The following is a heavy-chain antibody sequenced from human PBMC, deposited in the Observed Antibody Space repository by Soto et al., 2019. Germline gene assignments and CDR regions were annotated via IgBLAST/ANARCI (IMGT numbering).Heavy chain of an antibody. CDR1: GFTFSSYG. J-gene: IGHJ4*02. CDR2: IWYDGSNK. CDR3: ARGIYGVVVTTDY. Sequence: QVQLVESGGGVIKPGRSLRLSCAASGFTFSSYGIHWVRQAPGKGLEWVAVIWYDGSNKYYADTVKGRFTISRDNHKNTLYQQMYSLRAEDTAVYYCARGIYGVVVTTDYWGQGTLVTVSS. D-gene: IGHD3-22*01. V-gene: IGHV3-33*01.